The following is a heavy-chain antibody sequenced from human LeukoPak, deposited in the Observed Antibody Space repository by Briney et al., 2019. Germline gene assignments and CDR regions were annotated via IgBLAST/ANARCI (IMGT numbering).Heavy chain of an antibody. D-gene: IGHD4-23*01. J-gene: IGHJ6*02. CDR3: ARDTYGGNSYHYYGMDV. CDR2: ISSGSSTI. Sequence: GGSLRLSCAASGFTFSGYSMNWVRQAPGKGLEWVSYISSGSSTIYYADSVKGRFSISRDNAKNSLFLHISSLRDGDTAVYYCARDTYGGNSYHYYGMDVWGQGTTVTVSS. V-gene: IGHV3-48*02. CDR1: GFTFSGYS.